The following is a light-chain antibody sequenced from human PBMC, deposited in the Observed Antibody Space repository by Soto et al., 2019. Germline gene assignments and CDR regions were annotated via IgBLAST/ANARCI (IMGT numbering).Light chain of an antibody. V-gene: IGKV1-39*01. J-gene: IGKJ2*01. CDR2: RAS. CDR1: QDISTF. Sequence: DIQMTQSPSSLSASVEDSVTITCRATQDISTFLNWYQQRPGKAPNVLIYRASTLQGDVPSRFSGSGSGTDFTLTISGLQPEAFAIYYCQQSYSTPFTFGQGTQVEV. CDR3: QQSYSTPFT.